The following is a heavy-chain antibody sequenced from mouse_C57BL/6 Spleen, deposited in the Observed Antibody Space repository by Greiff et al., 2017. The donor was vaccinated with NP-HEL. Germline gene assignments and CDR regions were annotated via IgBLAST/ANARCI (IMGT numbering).Heavy chain of an antibody. CDR3: AREETWGSGYWFAY. CDR1: GYSITSGYY. D-gene: IGHD3-2*02. J-gene: IGHJ3*01. CDR2: ISYDGSN. V-gene: IGHV3-6*01. Sequence: EVKLQESGPGLVKPSQSLSLTCSVTGYSITSGYYWNWIRQFPGNKLEWMGYISYDGSNNYNPSLKNRIAITRDTSKNQFFLKLNSVTTEDTATYYWAREETWGSGYWFAYWGQGTLVTVSA.